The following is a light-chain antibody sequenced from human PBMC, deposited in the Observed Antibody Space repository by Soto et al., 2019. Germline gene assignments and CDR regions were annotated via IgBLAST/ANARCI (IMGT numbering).Light chain of an antibody. CDR1: QSVSNN. V-gene: IGKV3-15*01. CDR2: GAS. Sequence: EIVWTQSPGTLSLSNWERARLYCISSQSVSNNYLAWYQQKPGQAPRLLIYGASTRATGIPARFSGSGSGTEFTLTISSLQSEDFAVYYCQQYNDWPLITFGQGTRLETK. CDR3: QQYNDWPLIT. J-gene: IGKJ5*01.